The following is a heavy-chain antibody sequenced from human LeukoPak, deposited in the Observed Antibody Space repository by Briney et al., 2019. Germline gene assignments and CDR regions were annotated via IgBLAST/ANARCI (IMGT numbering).Heavy chain of an antibody. D-gene: IGHD3-9*01. J-gene: IGHJ4*02. CDR3: AKDSHFDWLPHDY. Sequence: PGGSLRLSCAASGFTFSSYAMSWVRQAPGKGLEWVSAISGSGGSTYYADSVKGRYTISRDNSKNTLYLQMNSLRAEDTAVYYCAKDSHFDWLPHDYWGQGTLVTVSS. V-gene: IGHV3-23*01. CDR1: GFTFSSYA. CDR2: ISGSGGST.